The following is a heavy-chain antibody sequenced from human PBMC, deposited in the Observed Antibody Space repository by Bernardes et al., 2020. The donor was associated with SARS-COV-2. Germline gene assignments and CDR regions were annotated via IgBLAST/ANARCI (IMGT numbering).Heavy chain of an antibody. J-gene: IGHJ3*02. CDR1: GFAVNGNY. D-gene: IGHD3-22*01. V-gene: IGHV3-66*01. CDR3: VREKVVKTMAGVYDM. Sequence: GSLRLSCSASGFAVNGNYMSWVRQAPGKGLEWVSVIYGNGRRYYADSVKGRFTISRDNSKNTLSLQMNSLRAEDTALYYCVREKVVKTMAGVYDMWGQGTMVIVSS. CDR2: IYGNGRR.